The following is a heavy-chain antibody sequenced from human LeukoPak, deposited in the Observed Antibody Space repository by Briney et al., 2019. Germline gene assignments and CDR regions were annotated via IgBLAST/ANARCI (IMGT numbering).Heavy chain of an antibody. Sequence: GGSLRLSCAASGFIVSSNYMSWVRQAPGKGLEWVSIIYSGGRTYYADSVKGRFTISRDNAKNSLYLQMNSLRAEDTAVYYCASGSSLSLLGHAFDIWGQGTMVTVSS. J-gene: IGHJ3*02. CDR1: GFIVSSNY. CDR2: IYSGGRT. V-gene: IGHV3-53*01. CDR3: ASGSSLSLLGHAFDI.